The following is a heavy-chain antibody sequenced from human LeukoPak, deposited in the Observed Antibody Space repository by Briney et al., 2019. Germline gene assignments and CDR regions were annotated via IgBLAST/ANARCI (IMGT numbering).Heavy chain of an antibody. J-gene: IGHJ5*02. CDR2: IYYSGST. V-gene: IGHV4-59*08. Sequence: SSETLSLTCTVSGGSISSYYWSWIRQPPGKGLEWIGYIYYSGSTNYNPSLKSRVTISVDTSKNQFSLKLSSVTAADTAVYYCARRIKRLLWFGELSPWGQGTLVTVSS. CDR1: GGSISSYY. CDR3: ARRIKRLLWFGELSP. D-gene: IGHD3-10*01.